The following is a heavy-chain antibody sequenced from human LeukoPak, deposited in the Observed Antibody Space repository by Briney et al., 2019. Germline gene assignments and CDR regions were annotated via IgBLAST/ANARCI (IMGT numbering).Heavy chain of an antibody. CDR3: ARVDSYYYMDV. Sequence: SETLSLTCTVSGGSISTHNYFWGWIRQPPGKGLEWIGSIYYTGSTYYNPSLKSRVIISVDTSKTQFSLKVSSVTAADTAVYYCARVDSYYYMDVWGKGTTVTVSS. V-gene: IGHV4-39*07. CDR2: IYYTGST. CDR1: GGSISTHNYF. D-gene: IGHD2-15*01. J-gene: IGHJ6*03.